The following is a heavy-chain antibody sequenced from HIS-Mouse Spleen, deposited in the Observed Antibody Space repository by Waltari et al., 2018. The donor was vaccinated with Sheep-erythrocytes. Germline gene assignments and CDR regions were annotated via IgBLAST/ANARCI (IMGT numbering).Heavy chain of an antibody. CDR2: ISYDGSNK. V-gene: IGHV3-30*18. CDR3: AKVRTVNYWYFDL. CDR1: GFTFSRYG. Sequence: QVQLVESGGGVVQPARSLRLSCAASGFTFSRYGMHWVRQAPGKGLELVAVISYDGSNKYYADSVKGRFTISRDNSKNTLYLQMNSLRAEDTAVYYCAKVRTVNYWYFDLWGRGTLVTVSS. J-gene: IGHJ2*01. D-gene: IGHD1-1*01.